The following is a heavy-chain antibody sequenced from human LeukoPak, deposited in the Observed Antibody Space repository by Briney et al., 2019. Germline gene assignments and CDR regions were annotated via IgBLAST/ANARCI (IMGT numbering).Heavy chain of an antibody. D-gene: IGHD3-22*01. V-gene: IGHV3-48*02. CDR1: GFTFSNYA. Sequence: GGSLRLSCLASGFTFSNYAMSWVRQAPGKGLEWVSYISIGSTTTYYADSVKGRFTISGDHAKNSLYLQMNSLRDEDTAVYYCARDTEPYYYDSSGYFYYFDYWGQGTLVTVSS. CDR2: ISIGSTTT. CDR3: ARDTEPYYYDSSGYFYYFDY. J-gene: IGHJ4*02.